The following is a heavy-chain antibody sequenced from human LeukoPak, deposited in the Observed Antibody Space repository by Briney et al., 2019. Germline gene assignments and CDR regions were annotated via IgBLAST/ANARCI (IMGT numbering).Heavy chain of an antibody. J-gene: IGHJ3*02. V-gene: IGHV3-48*01. CDR1: GFTFSSYG. Sequence: GGSLRLSCAASGFTFSSYGMHWARQAPGKGLEWVSYISSSSRTIYYADSVKGRFTISRDKSKNTLYLQMNSLRAEDTAVYYCAGVNSYGLAFDIWGQGTVVTVSS. CDR2: ISSSSRTI. CDR3: AGVNSYGLAFDI. D-gene: IGHD5-18*01.